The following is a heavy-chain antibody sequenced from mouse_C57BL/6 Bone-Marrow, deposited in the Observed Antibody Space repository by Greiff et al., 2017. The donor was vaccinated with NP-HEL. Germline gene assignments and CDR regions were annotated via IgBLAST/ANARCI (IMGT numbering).Heavy chain of an antibody. CDR3: ARLNWDGPYYFDY. V-gene: IGHV5-17*01. D-gene: IGHD4-1*01. CDR1: GFTFSDYG. J-gene: IGHJ2*01. CDR2: ISSGSSTI. Sequence: EVHLVESGGGLVKPGGSLKLSCAASGFTFSDYGMHWVRQAPEKGLEWVAYISSGSSTIYYADTEKGRFTISRDNAKNTLFLQMTSLRSEDTAMYYCARLNWDGPYYFDYWGQGTTLTVSS.